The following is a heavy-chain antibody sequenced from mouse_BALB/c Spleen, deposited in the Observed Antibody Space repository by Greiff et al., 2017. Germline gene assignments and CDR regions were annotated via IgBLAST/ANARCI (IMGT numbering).Heavy chain of an antibody. CDR2: ISYSDST. CDR3: ARQDYYYGSSLYYYAMDY. Sequence: EVQRVESGPGLVKPSQSLSLTCTVTGYSITSDYSWNWIRQFPGDKLEWMGYISYSDSTSYNPSLKSRISITRDTSKNQFFLQLNSVTTEDTATYYCARQDYYYGSSLYYYAMDYWGQGTSVTVSS. D-gene: IGHD1-1*01. J-gene: IGHJ4*01. V-gene: IGHV3-2*02. CDR1: GYSITSDYS.